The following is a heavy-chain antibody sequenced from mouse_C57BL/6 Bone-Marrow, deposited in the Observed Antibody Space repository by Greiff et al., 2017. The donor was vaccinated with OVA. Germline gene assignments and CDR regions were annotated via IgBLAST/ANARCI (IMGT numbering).Heavy chain of an antibody. V-gene: IGHV5-6*01. CDR1: GFTFSSYG. Sequence: EVHLVESGGDLVKPGGSLKLSCAASGFTFSSYGMSWVRQTPDTRLEWVATISSGGSYTYYPDSVKGRFTISRDTAKTTMYLQMSCQKTETTAWYYCARRRWYFDVWGTGTTVTVSS. CDR3: ARRRWYFDV. CDR2: ISSGGSYT. J-gene: IGHJ1*03.